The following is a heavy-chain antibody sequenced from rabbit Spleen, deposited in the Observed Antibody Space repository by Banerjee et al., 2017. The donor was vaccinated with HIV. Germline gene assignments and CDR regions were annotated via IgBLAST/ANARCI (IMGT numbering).Heavy chain of an antibody. J-gene: IGHJ3*01. CDR1: GVSFRSSSY. Sequence: QSLEESGGDLVKPGASLTLTCRASGVSFRSSSYMCWVRQAPGKGLEWIACIDIGSSGLPYSAGGAKAGSPTSKPSSTTVPLKMPRLTAADTATYFGAGDPSSSFSISARALGGQGPLVPVS. CDR3: AGDPSSSFSISARAL. D-gene: IGHD1-1*01. V-gene: IGHV1S40*01. CDR2: IDIGSSGLP.